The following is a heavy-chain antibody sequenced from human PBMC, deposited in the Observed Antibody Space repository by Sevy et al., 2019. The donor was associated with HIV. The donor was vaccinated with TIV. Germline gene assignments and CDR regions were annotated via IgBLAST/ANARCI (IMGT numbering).Heavy chain of an antibody. V-gene: IGHV3-21*06. CDR2: ISSSSSYI. J-gene: IGHJ6*03. CDR1: GFTFSSYS. CDR3: TRGGCTPTSCYLMDV. Sequence: GGSLRLSCAASGFTFSSYSMNWVRQAPGKGLEWVSSISSSSSYIYYADSVKGRFTISRDNANNSLYLQMNSLRAEDMALYYCTRGGCTPTSCYLMDVWGKGTTVTVSS. D-gene: IGHD2-2*01.